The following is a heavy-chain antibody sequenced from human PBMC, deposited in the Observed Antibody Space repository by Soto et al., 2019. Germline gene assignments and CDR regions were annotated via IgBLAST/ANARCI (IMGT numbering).Heavy chain of an antibody. V-gene: IGHV3-23*01. CDR1: GFTFSTYA. CDR3: AKGIQYYYYYYGMDV. J-gene: IGHJ6*02. Sequence: RLSCAASGFTFSTYAMNWVRQAPGKGLEWVSAISGNGGSTYYADSVKGRFTISRDNSRNTLSLQMNSLRAEDTAAYYCAKGIQYYYYYYGMDVWGQGTTVTGSS. CDR2: ISGNGGST.